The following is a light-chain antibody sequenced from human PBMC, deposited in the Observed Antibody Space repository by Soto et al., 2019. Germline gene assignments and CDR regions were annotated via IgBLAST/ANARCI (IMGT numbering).Light chain of an antibody. V-gene: IGKV1-5*03. Sequence: DIQMTQSPSTLSASVGDRVTITCRASQSISSWLAWYQQKPGKAPKLLIYKASSLESGVPSRFSGSGSGTEFTLTISTLQPNDFASYYCQQYNFYPLTFGGGTKVDIK. CDR2: KAS. CDR1: QSISSW. J-gene: IGKJ4*01. CDR3: QQYNFYPLT.